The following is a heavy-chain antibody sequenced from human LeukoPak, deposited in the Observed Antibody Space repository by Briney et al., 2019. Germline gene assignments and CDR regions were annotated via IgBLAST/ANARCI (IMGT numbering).Heavy chain of an antibody. J-gene: IGHJ4*02. CDR2: ISYDGSNK. D-gene: IGHD6-13*01. CDR3: AKALAAAVDY. V-gene: IGHV3-30*18. CDR1: GFTFSGYG. Sequence: GSSLRLSCAASGFTFSGYGMHWVRQAPGKGLEWVAVISYDGSNKYYADSVKGRFTISRDNSKSTLYLQMNSLRAEDTAVYYCAKALAAAVDYWGQGTLVTVSS.